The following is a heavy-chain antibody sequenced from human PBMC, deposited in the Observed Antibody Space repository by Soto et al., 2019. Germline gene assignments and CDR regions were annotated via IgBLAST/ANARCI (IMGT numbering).Heavy chain of an antibody. Sequence: EEQLVESGGGLVQPGGSLRLSCAASGFTFSSYSMNWVRQAPGKGLEWVSYISGSSRTIYYADSVRGRFTISRDNAKNSLYLQMNSLRAEDTAVYSCARDSAGHGDYSYYYAMDVWGQGTTVTVSS. D-gene: IGHD6-19*01. V-gene: IGHV3-48*01. CDR1: GFTFSSYS. CDR3: ARDSAGHGDYSYYYAMDV. J-gene: IGHJ6*02. CDR2: ISGSSRTI.